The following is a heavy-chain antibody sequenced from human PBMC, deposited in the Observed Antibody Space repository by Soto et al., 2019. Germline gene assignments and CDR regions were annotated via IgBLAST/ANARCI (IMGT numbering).Heavy chain of an antibody. V-gene: IGHV3-23*01. Sequence: GGSLSLSCVASGFTFSTYAMTWVRQAPGKGLEWVSAISGSGSGTNYADSVKGRFTVSRDNSKNTLYLQMNSLRAEDTAVYYCARTTQPSYYYYGMDVWGQGTTVTVSS. CDR2: ISGSGSGT. CDR1: GFTFSTYA. D-gene: IGHD4-4*01. CDR3: ARTTQPSYYYYGMDV. J-gene: IGHJ6*02.